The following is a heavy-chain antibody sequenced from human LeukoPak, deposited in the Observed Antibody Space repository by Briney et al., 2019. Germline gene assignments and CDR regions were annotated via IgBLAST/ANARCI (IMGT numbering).Heavy chain of an antibody. CDR1: GYTFTSYA. CDR3: ARAPVVSGYCSSTSCYFDY. D-gene: IGHD2-2*01. Sequence: ASVKVSCKASGYTFTSYAMHWVRQAPGQRLEWMGWINAGNGNTKYSQKFQGRVTITRDTSASTAYMELSSLRSEDTAVYYCARAPVVSGYCSSTSCYFDYWGQGTLVTVSS. CDR2: INAGNGNT. V-gene: IGHV1-3*01. J-gene: IGHJ4*02.